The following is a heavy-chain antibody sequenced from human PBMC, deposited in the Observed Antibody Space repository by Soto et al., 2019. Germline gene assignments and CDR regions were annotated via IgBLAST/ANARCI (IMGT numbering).Heavy chain of an antibody. CDR1: GGSISSGGYS. V-gene: IGHV4-30-2*01. J-gene: IGHJ6*02. D-gene: IGHD3-10*01. CDR3: ASFIRGAHGMDV. CDR2: IYHSGST. Sequence: SETLSLTCAVSGGSISSGGYSWTWIRQPPGKGLEWIGYIYHSGSTYYNPSLKSRVTISVDRPKNQFSLKLSSVTAADTAVYYCASFIRGAHGMDVWGQGTTVTVSS.